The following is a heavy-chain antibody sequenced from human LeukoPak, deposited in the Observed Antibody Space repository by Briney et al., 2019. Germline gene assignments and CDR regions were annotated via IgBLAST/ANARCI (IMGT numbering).Heavy chain of an antibody. D-gene: IGHD1-1*01. J-gene: IGHJ4*02. V-gene: IGHV3-7*01. CDR2: INQDGSAK. CDR1: GFTFSSYW. CDR3: AKEASTGRGLDY. Sequence: GGSLRLSCAASGFTFSSYWMTWVRQAPGKGLEWVANINQDGSAKYYVDSVKGRFTISRGDAKNSLYLQMDSLRAEDTAVYYCAKEASTGRGLDYWGQGTLVTVSS.